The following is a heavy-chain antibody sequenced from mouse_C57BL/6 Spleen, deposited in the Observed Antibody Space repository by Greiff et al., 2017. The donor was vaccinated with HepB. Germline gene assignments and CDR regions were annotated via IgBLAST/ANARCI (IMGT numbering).Heavy chain of an antibody. V-gene: IGHV1-69*01. CDR3: AIYYYGLLLAY. Sequence: QVQLQQPGAELVMPGASVKLSCKASGYTFTSYWMHWVKQRPGQGLEWIGEIDPSDSYTNYNQKFKGKSTLTVDKSSSTAYMQLSSLTSEDSAVYYCAIYYYGLLLAYWGQGTLVTVSA. CDR1: GYTFTSYW. J-gene: IGHJ3*01. D-gene: IGHD1-1*01. CDR2: IDPSDSYT.